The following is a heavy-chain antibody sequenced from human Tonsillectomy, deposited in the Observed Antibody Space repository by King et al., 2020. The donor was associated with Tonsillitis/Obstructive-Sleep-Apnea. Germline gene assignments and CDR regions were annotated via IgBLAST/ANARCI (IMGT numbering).Heavy chain of an antibody. CDR2: ISWDGGST. CDR3: AKPDSISSYPYYHGMSV. J-gene: IGHJ6*02. Sequence: VQLVESGGVVVQPGGSLRLSCAASGFTFDDYSMHWVRQAPGKGLEWVSLISWDGGSTYYADSVKGRLTISRDNSKNSLYLQMNSLRTEDTALYYCAKPDSISSYPYYHGMSVWGQGTTVTVSS. D-gene: IGHD2-2*01. V-gene: IGHV3-43*01. CDR1: GFTFDDYS.